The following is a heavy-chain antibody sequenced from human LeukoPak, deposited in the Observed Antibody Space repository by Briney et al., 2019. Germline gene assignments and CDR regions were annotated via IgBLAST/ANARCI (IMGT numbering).Heavy chain of an antibody. CDR3: ARSSYHGAGNSPYDL. J-gene: IGHJ4*02. V-gene: IGHV4-4*07. CDR1: GGSMSDNF. CDR2: IYPAGFT. D-gene: IGHD3-10*01. Sequence: SETLSLTCTLSGGSMSDNFWNWIRQPAGKGLEWVGRIYPAGFTSYNPSLKSRVTMSIDTSKNQFSLRLRSVSAADTAVYYCARSSYHGAGNSPYDLWGQGTLVTVSS.